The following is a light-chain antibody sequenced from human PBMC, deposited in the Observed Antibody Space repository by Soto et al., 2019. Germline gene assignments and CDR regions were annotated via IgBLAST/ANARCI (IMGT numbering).Light chain of an antibody. CDR1: QTITTN. CDR3: QQYGGSPRIT. V-gene: IGKV3-20*01. J-gene: IGKJ5*01. Sequence: EIVMTQSPATLSVSPGERATLSCRASQTITTNLAWYQQKSGQAPRLLIYGDSTRATGIPDRFSGSGSGTDFTLIINRLEPEDVAIYYCQQYGGSPRITFGQGTRLENK. CDR2: GDS.